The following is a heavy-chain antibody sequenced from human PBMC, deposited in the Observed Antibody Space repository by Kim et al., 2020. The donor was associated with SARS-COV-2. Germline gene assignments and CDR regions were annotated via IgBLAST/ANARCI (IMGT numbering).Heavy chain of an antibody. J-gene: IGHJ4*02. V-gene: IGHV5-10-1*01. D-gene: IGHD4-17*01. CDR3: ARHYPPSDYGGNSYFDY. Sequence: FKGHVTISADKSLSTAYLQWSSLKASDTAMYYCARHYPPSDYGGNSYFDYWGQGTLVTVSS.